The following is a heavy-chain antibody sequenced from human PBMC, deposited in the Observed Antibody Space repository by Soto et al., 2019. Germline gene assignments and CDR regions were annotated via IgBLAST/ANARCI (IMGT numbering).Heavy chain of an antibody. J-gene: IGHJ6*02. CDR2: IIPIFGTA. V-gene: IGHV1-69*13. D-gene: IGHD1-7*01. CDR3: ASVLELHYYYGMDV. Sequence: APVKVSCKASGFTFTSYAMHWVRQAPGQRLEWMGWIIPIFGTANYAPKFQGRVTITADASTSTAYMELSSLRSEDTAVYYCASVLELHYYYGMDVWGQGTTVTV. CDR1: GFTFTSYA.